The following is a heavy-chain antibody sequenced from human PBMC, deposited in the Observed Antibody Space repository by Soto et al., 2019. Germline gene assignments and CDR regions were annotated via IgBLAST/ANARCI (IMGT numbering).Heavy chain of an antibody. Sequence: SETLSLTCTVSGGSISSSSYYWGWIRQPPGKGLEWIGSIYYSGSTYYNPSLKSRVTISVDTSKNQFSLKLSSVTAADTAVYYCARTKILTGYHNGVGWFDPWGQGTLVTVSS. V-gene: IGHV4-39*01. CDR2: IYYSGST. D-gene: IGHD3-9*01. CDR1: GGSISSSSYY. J-gene: IGHJ5*02. CDR3: ARTKILTGYHNGVGWFDP.